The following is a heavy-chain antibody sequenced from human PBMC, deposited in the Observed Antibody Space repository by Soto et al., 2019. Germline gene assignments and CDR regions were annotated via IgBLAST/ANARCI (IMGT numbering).Heavy chain of an antibody. Sequence: PGGSLRLSCTGSGFTFGNYGMHWVRDAPGKGLEWVASTSYDGNNKYYADSLKGRFTISRDNSKKMVYLQMTSLGPEDTAVYYCAKGGGSARDFDYWGQGALVTVSS. D-gene: IGHD1-26*01. CDR1: GFTFGNYG. CDR3: AKGGGSARDFDY. J-gene: IGHJ4*02. CDR2: TSYDGNNK. V-gene: IGHV3-30*18.